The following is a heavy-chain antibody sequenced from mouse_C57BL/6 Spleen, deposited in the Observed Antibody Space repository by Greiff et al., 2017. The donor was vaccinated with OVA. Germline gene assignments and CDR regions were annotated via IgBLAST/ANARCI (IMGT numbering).Heavy chain of an antibody. V-gene: IGHV1-61*01. CDR2: IYPSDSET. CDR3: ARRVYYSNSFDY. J-gene: IGHJ2*01. CDR1: GYTFTSYW. Sequence: QVQLQQSGAELVRPGSSVKLSCKASGYTFTSYWMDWVKQRPGQGLEWIGNIYPSDSETHYNQKFKDKATLTVDKSSSTAYMQLSSLTSEDSAFYYCARRVYYSNSFDYWGQGTTLTVSS. D-gene: IGHD2-5*01.